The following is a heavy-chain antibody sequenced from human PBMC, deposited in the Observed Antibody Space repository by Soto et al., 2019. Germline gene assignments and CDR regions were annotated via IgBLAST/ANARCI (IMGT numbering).Heavy chain of an antibody. Sequence: GESLKISCKGSGYSFTSYWIGWVRQMPGKGLEWMGIIYPGDSDTRYSPSFQGQVTISADKSISTAYLQWSSLKASDTAMYYCALVGGKDIVVVPAAIRLGDYYGMDVWGQGTTVTVSS. D-gene: IGHD2-2*02. J-gene: IGHJ6*02. CDR2: IYPGDSDT. V-gene: IGHV5-51*01. CDR3: ALVGGKDIVVVPAAIRLGDYYGMDV. CDR1: GYSFTSYW.